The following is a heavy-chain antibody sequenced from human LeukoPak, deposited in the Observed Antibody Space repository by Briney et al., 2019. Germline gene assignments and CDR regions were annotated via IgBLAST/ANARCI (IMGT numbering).Heavy chain of an antibody. CDR3: ARQYSGSYGFDY. CDR1: GGSISSYY. J-gene: IGHJ4*02. D-gene: IGHD1-26*01. CDR2: IYYNGST. Sequence: SETLSLTCTVSGGSISSYYWSWIRQPPGKGLEWIGYIYYNGSTNYNPSLKSRVTISVDTSKNQLSLRLSSVTAADTAVYYCARQYSGSYGFDYWGQGTLVTVSS. V-gene: IGHV4-59*01.